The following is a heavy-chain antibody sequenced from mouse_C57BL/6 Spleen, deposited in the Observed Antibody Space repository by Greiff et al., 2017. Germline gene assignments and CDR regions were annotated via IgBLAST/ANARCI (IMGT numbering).Heavy chain of an antibody. CDR3: YSSIYDGYWYFDV. D-gene: IGHD2-3*01. CDR1: GFTFSDAW. CDR2: IRNKANNHAT. Sequence: EVQVVESGGGLVQPGGSMKLSCAASGFTFSDAWMDWVRQSPEKGLEWVAEIRNKANNHATYYAESVKGRFTITRDDSKSSVYLQMNSLRAEDTGIYYCYSSIYDGYWYFDVWGTGTTVTVSS. J-gene: IGHJ1*03. V-gene: IGHV6-6*01.